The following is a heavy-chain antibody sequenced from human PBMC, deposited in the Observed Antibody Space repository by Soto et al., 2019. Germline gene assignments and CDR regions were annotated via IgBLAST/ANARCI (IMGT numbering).Heavy chain of an antibody. CDR3: ARDRSSGWYRGYFDY. CDR2: IYSGGST. J-gene: IGHJ4*02. CDR1: GFTVSSNY. D-gene: IGHD6-19*01. V-gene: IGHV3-53*01. Sequence: GGSLRLSCAASGFTVSSNYMSWVRQAPGKGLEWVSVIYSGGSTYYADSVKGRFTISRDNSKNTLYLQMNSLRAEDTAVYYCARDRSSGWYRGYFDYWGQGTLVTVSS.